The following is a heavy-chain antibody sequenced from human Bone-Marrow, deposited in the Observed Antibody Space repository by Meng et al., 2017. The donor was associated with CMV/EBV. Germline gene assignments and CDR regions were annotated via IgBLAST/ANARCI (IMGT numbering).Heavy chain of an antibody. CDR3: ARDRKHNSLRLLWFGESDSGFDP. D-gene: IGHD3-10*01. CDR2: IRAYNGDT. V-gene: IGHV1-18*01. CDR1: G. J-gene: IGHJ5*02. Sequence: GISWVRRAPGQGVEWMGWIRAYNGDTHYAQKLQGRVTMTTDTSTGTAYVELRSLRSDDTAVYYCARDRKHNSLRLLWFGESDSGFDPWGQGTLVTVSS.